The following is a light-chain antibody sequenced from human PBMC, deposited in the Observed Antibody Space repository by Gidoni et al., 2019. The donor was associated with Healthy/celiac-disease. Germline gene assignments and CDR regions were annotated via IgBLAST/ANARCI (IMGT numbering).Light chain of an antibody. CDR2: AAS. CDR1: QSISSY. V-gene: IGKV1-39*01. J-gene: IGKJ3*01. CDR3: QQSYSTPLT. Sequence: DIQLTQSPSSLSASVGDRVTITCRASQSISSYLHWYQQKPGKAPKLLIYAASSLQSGGPSRFSGSGSGTDFPLTLSSLQPEDFANYYCQQSYSTPLTFGPGTKVDIK.